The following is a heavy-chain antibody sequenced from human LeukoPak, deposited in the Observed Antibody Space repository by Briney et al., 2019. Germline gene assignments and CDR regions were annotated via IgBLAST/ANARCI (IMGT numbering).Heavy chain of an antibody. CDR3: ARVWINSYYGMDV. CDR2: ISAYNANT. CDR1: GYTFTSYG. Sequence: GASVKVSCKASGYTFTSYGISWVRQAPGQGLEWMGWISAYNANTNNAQKFQGRVTMTTDTSTSTAYMELRSLRSDDTAVYYCARVWINSYYGMDVWGQGTTVTVSS. V-gene: IGHV1-18*01. J-gene: IGHJ6*02. D-gene: IGHD5-12*01.